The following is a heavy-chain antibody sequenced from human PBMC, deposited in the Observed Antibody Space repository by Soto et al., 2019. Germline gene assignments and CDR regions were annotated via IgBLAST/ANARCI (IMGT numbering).Heavy chain of an antibody. J-gene: IGHJ4*02. Sequence: SETQSLTYTVSGGSILNLSWSRQHPGKGLEWIGYIYYSGSTYYNPSLKSRVTISVDTSKNQFSLKLSSVTAADTAVYYCARVSEGYYDSSGYYDYWGQGTLVTVSS. CDR3: ARVSEGYYDSSGYYDY. CDR1: GGSILN. V-gene: IGHV4-31*03. CDR2: IYYSGST. D-gene: IGHD3-22*01.